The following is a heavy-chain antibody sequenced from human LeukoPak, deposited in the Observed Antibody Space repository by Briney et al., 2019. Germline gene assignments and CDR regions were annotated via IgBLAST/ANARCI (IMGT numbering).Heavy chain of an antibody. D-gene: IGHD6-6*01. V-gene: IGHV3-49*03. CDR1: GFTFGDYA. J-gene: IGHJ5*02. Sequence: GGSLRLSCTASGFTFGDYAMSWFRQAPGKGLEWVGFIRSKAYSGTTEYAASVKGRFTISRDDSKSIAYLQMNSLNTEDTAVYYCTRDPEEKQLVPFLRDWFDPWGQGTLVTVSS. CDR3: TRDPEEKQLVPFLRDWFDP. CDR2: IRSKAYSGTT.